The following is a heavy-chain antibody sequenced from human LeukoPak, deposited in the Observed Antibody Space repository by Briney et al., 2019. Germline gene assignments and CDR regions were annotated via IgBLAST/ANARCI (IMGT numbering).Heavy chain of an antibody. CDR2: ISGSGSTI. CDR1: GFTFSSYA. V-gene: IGHV3-48*01. CDR3: ARGKGSGSYSDY. J-gene: IGHJ4*02. D-gene: IGHD1-26*01. Sequence: PGGSLRLSCAASGFTFSSYAMNWVRQAPGKGLEWVSYISGSGSTIYYADSVKGRFTISRDNAKNSLYLQMNSLRAEDTAVYYCARGKGSGSYSDYWGQGTLVTVSS.